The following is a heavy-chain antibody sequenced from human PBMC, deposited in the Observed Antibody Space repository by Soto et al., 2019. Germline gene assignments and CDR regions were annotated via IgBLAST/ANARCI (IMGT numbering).Heavy chain of an antibody. J-gene: IGHJ4*02. CDR3: AGDRGGSGSQYFDY. Sequence: PSETLSLTCTVSGGSISSIAYYWSWIRQHPGKGLEWIGYVYYSGSTYYDPSLESRITISVDMSVNQFSLKLSSVTAADTAVYYCAGDRGGSGSQYFDYWGQGTLVTVSS. CDR1: GGSISSIAYY. V-gene: IGHV4-31*03. D-gene: IGHD3-10*01. CDR2: VYYSGST.